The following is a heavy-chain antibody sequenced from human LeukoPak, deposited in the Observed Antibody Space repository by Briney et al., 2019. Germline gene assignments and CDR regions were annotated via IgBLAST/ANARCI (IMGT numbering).Heavy chain of an antibody. V-gene: IGHV4-4*07. J-gene: IGHJ2*01. CDR3: ARLLGSSGYAGDWYFDL. CDR1: GASITRYY. CDR2: LYTNGTV. Sequence: PSETLSLTCSVSGASITRYYLTWIRHPACTGLEWSGRLYTNGTVNYNPSLRSRVTMSRDTSSNQFSLKLTSVTAADTAVYYCARLLGSSGYAGDWYFDLWGPGALVTVSS. D-gene: IGHD3-22*01.